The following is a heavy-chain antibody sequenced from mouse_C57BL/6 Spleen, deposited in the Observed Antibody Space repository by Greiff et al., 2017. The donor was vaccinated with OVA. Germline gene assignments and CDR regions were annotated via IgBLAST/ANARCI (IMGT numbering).Heavy chain of an antibody. V-gene: IGHV8-12*01. CDR1: GFSLSTSGMG. D-gene: IGHD2-5*01. J-gene: IGHJ4*01. CDR3: ARRAGSNDAMDD. Sequence: QVTLKECGPGILQSSQTLSLTCSFSGFSLSTSGMGVSWIRQPSGKGLEWLAHIYWDDDKRYNPSLKSRLTISKDTSRNQVFLKITSVDTADTATYYCARRAGSNDAMDDWGQGTSVTVSS. CDR2: IYWDDDK.